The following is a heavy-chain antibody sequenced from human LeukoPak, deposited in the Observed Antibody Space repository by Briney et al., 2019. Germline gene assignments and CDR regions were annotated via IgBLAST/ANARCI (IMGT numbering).Heavy chain of an antibody. J-gene: IGHJ4*02. Sequence: GGSLRLSCAVSGFTFSNHWMHWVRQAPGKGLVWVSRINSDDSSINYADSVKGRFTISRDNAKNTLYLQMNSLRAEDTAVYYCARDAGSSWDYWGQGTLVTVSS. CDR2: INSDDSSI. CDR1: GFTFSNHW. CDR3: ARDAGSSWDY. V-gene: IGHV3-74*01. D-gene: IGHD6-13*01.